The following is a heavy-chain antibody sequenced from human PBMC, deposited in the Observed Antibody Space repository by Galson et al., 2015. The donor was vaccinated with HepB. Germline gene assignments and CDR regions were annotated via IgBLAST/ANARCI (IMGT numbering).Heavy chain of an antibody. Sequence: SLRLSCAASGFTFRSCAMSWVRQAPGKGLEWVSAISGSGGSTYYVDSVKGRFTISRDNSKKTLYLQMNSLRAEDTAVYYCAKESGAGYYDSSGYYYYPINDAFDIWGQGTVVTVSS. J-gene: IGHJ3*02. CDR2: ISGSGGST. CDR3: AKESGAGYYDSSGYYYYPINDAFDI. V-gene: IGHV3-23*01. CDR1: GFTFRSCA. D-gene: IGHD3-22*01.